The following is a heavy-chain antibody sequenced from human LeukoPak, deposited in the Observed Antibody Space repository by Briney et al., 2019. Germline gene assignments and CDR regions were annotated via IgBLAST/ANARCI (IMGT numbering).Heavy chain of an antibody. V-gene: IGHV3-7*04. J-gene: IGHJ6*02. Sequence: GGSLRLSCAASGFTFSSYWMSWVRQAPGKGLEWVANIEQGGSEKNYADSVKGRFTISRDNSKNTLYLQMNSLRAEDTAVYYCARLGYCSGGSCYRSYCYGMDVWGQGTTVTVSS. D-gene: IGHD2-15*01. CDR3: ARLGYCSGGSCYRSYCYGMDV. CDR2: IEQGGSEK. CDR1: GFTFSSYW.